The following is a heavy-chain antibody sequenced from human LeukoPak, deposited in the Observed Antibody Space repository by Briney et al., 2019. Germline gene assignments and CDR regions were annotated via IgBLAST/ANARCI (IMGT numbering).Heavy chain of an antibody. Sequence: SETLSLTCAVYGGSFSGYYWSWIRQPPGKGLEWIGEINHSGSTNYNPSLKSRVTISVDTSKNQFSLKLSSVTAAATAVYYCARGRKDTGRRELDYWGQGTLVTVSS. J-gene: IGHJ4*02. V-gene: IGHV4-34*01. CDR1: GGSFSGYY. CDR2: INHSGST. CDR3: ARGRKDTGRRELDY. D-gene: IGHD1-1*01.